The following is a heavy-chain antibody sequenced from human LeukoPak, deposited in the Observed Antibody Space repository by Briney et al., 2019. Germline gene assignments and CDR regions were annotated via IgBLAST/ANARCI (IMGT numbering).Heavy chain of an antibody. V-gene: IGHV1-3*01. CDR3: ARAVDSSGFSPFQH. Sequence: ASVKVSCKASGYTFTSYAMHWVRQAPGQRLEWMGWINAGNGNTKYSQTFQGRVTITRDTSASTAYMELSSLRSEDTAVYYCARAVDSSGFSPFQHWGRGTLVTVSS. J-gene: IGHJ1*01. D-gene: IGHD3-22*01. CDR2: INAGNGNT. CDR1: GYTFTSYA.